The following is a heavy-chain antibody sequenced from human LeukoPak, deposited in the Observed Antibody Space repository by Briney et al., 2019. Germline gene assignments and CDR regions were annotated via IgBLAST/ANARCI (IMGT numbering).Heavy chain of an antibody. V-gene: IGHV3-30*04. D-gene: IGHD3-10*01. J-gene: IGHJ4*02. CDR2: ISYDGSNK. CDR1: GFTFSSYA. CDR3: ARDDRYYGSGGYPYFDY. Sequence: GGSLRLSCAASGFTFSSYAMHWVRQAPGKGLEWVAVISYDGSNKYYADSVKGRFTISRDNSKNTLYLQMNSLRAEDTAVYYCARDDRYYGSGGYPYFDYWGQGTLVTVSS.